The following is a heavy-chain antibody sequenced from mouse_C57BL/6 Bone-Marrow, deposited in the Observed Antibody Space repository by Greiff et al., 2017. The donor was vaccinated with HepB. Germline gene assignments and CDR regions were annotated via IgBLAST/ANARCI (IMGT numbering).Heavy chain of an antibody. CDR2: INPSTGGT. V-gene: IGHV1-42*01. CDR1: GYSFTGYY. Sequence: VQLKQSGPELVKPGASVKISCKASGYSFTGYYMNWVKQSPEKSLEWIGEINPSTGGTTYNQKFKAKATLTVDKSSSTAYMQLKSLTSEDSAVYYCARSNWDDYWGQGTTLTVSS. D-gene: IGHD4-1*01. J-gene: IGHJ2*01. CDR3: ARSNWDDY.